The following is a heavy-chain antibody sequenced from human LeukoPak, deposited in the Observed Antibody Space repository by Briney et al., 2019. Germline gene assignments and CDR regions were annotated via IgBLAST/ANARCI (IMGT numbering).Heavy chain of an antibody. D-gene: IGHD3-3*01. CDR2: IYSGGST. CDR1: GFTVSSNY. Sequence: PGGSLRLSCAASGFTVSSNYMSWVRQAPGKGLEWVSVIYSGGSTYYADSVKGRFTISRDNSKNTLYLQMNSLRAEDTAVYYCARDPPKAYYDFWSGANGMDVWGQGTTVTVSS. V-gene: IGHV3-66*01. CDR3: ARDPPKAYYDFWSGANGMDV. J-gene: IGHJ6*02.